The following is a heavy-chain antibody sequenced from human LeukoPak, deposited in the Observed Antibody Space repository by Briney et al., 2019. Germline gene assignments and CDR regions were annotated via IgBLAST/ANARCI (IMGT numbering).Heavy chain of an antibody. Sequence: PGGSLRLSCTTSGFTFGGYALSWVRQAPGKGLEWVGFIRSKAYGGTTEYAASVKGRFTISRDDSKSIAYLQMNSLKTEDTAVYYCTRDRAYYYDSSGYYYCYFWGQGTLVTVSS. J-gene: IGHJ4*02. CDR1: GFTFGGYA. CDR3: TRDRAYYYDSSGYYYCYF. V-gene: IGHV3-49*04. D-gene: IGHD3-22*01. CDR2: IRSKAYGGTT.